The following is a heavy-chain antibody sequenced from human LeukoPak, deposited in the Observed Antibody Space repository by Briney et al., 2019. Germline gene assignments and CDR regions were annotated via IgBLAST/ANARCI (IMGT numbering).Heavy chain of an antibody. CDR1: GYSFTSYW. Sequence: GESLKISCKGSGYSFTSYWIGWVRQMPGKGLEWMGIIYPGDSDTRYSPSFQGQVTISADKSISTAYLQWSSLKASDTAMYYCARVPDYYDSSGYTLDYWGQGTLVTVSS. J-gene: IGHJ4*02. CDR2: IYPGDSDT. CDR3: ARVPDYYDSSGYTLDY. V-gene: IGHV5-51*01. D-gene: IGHD3-22*01.